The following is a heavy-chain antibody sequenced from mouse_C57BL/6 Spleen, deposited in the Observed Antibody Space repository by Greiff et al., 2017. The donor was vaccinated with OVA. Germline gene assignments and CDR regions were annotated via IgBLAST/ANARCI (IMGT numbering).Heavy chain of an antibody. V-gene: IGHV2-2*01. CDR2: IWSGGST. D-gene: IGHD1-1*01. Sequence: QVQLQQSGPGLVQPSQSLSITCTVSGFSFTSYGVHWVRQSPGKGLEWLGVIWSGGSTDYNAAFISRLSISKDNSKSQVFFKMNSLQADDTAIYYCARNLPPVVDSYYAMDYWGQGTSVTVSS. CDR3: ARNLPPVVDSYYAMDY. CDR1: GFSFTSYG. J-gene: IGHJ4*01.